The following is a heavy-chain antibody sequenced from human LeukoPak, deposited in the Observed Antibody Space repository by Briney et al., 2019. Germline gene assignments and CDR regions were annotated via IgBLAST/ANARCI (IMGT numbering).Heavy chain of an antibody. Sequence: ASVTVSCKASGYTFTGYYMHWVRQAPGQGLEWMGWINPNSGGTNYAQTFQGRVTMTRDTSISTAYMELSRLRSDDTAVYYCARDQSHYYDSSGYTNYWGQGTLVTVSS. V-gene: IGHV1-2*02. CDR1: GYTFTGYY. CDR3: ARDQSHYYDSSGYTNY. D-gene: IGHD3-22*01. CDR2: INPNSGGT. J-gene: IGHJ4*02.